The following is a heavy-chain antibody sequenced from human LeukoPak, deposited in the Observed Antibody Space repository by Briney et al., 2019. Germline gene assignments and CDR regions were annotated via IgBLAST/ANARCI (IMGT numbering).Heavy chain of an antibody. V-gene: IGHV4-59*01. D-gene: IGHD3-22*01. Sequence: GSLRLSCAASGFTFSSYGMHWVRQAPGKGLEWIGYIYYSGSTNYNPSLKSRVTISVDTSKNQFSLKLSSVTAADTAVYYCARAYDRDSSGYYPYYFDYWGQGTLVTVSS. CDR2: IYYSGST. CDR3: ARAYDRDSSGYYPYYFDY. CDR1: GFTFSSYG. J-gene: IGHJ4*02.